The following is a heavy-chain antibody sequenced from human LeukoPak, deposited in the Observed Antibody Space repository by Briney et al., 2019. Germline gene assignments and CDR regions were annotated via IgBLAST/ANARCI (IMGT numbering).Heavy chain of an antibody. CDR3: ASGGNGDYYFDY. V-gene: IGHV4-59*08. Sequence: SETLSLTCTVSGGAISTFYWSWIRQPPGKGLELIGYIYYRGSTDYNPSLKSRVTISVDTSKNQFFLKLSSVTAADTAVYYCASGGNGDYYFDYWGQGTLVTVSS. CDR1: GGAISTFY. J-gene: IGHJ4*02. CDR2: IYYRGST. D-gene: IGHD4-17*01.